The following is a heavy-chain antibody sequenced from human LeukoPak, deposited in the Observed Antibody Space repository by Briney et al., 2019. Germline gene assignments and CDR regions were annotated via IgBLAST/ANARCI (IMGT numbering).Heavy chain of an antibody. Sequence: GRSLTLSCAGSGFTFGGYGMHWFRQTPGKGLEGVAVIAYDGSRAFYADSVKGRFTISRDNSKNTMSVQMDDLRAEDTAVYYCTRYNNDHFDYWGQGTLVTVSS. D-gene: IGHD1-14*01. V-gene: IGHV3-33*01. CDR3: TRYNNDHFDY. J-gene: IGHJ4*02. CDR2: IAYDGSRA. CDR1: GFTFGGYG.